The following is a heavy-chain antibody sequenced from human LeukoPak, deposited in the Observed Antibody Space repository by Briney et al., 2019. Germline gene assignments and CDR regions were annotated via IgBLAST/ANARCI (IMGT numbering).Heavy chain of an antibody. J-gene: IGHJ4*02. CDR3: AILPGYSSGWYEVNY. V-gene: IGHV3-23*01. Sequence: PGGSLRLSCAAPGFTFSSYAMSWVRQAPGKGLEWVPGISGSGGSTYYADSVKGRFTISRDNSRNTLYLQMNSPRAEDTAVYYCAILPGYSSGWYEVNYWGQGTLVTVSS. CDR2: ISGSGGST. D-gene: IGHD6-13*01. CDR1: GFTFSSYA.